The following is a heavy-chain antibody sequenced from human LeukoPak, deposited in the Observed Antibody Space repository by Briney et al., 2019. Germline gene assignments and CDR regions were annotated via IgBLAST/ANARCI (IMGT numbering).Heavy chain of an antibody. J-gene: IGHJ4*02. CDR2: IYPDDSDT. Sequence: GESLKISCKGSGYSFTTYWIGWVRQMPRKGLEWMGIIYPDDSDTRYSPSFQGQVTISADKSISTAYLQWSSLKASDTAMYYCARHADIVVVPAAADYWGQGTLVTVSS. CDR3: ARHADIVVVPAAADY. V-gene: IGHV5-51*01. CDR1: GYSFTTYW. D-gene: IGHD2-2*01.